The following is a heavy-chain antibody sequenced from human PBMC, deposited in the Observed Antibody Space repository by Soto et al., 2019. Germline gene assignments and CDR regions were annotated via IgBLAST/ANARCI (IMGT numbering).Heavy chain of an antibody. V-gene: IGHV4-30-4*01. CDR2: IYYSGSP. CDR1: GGSISSGDYY. J-gene: IGHJ4*02. CDR3: ASAPYYYGSGSYDY. Sequence: QVQLQESGPGLVKPSQTLSLTCTVSGGSISSGDYYWSWIRQHPGKGLEWIGYIYYSGSPYYNLSLKSRVTISVDTSKNQFSLKLSSVTAADTAVYYCASAPYYYGSGSYDYWGQGTLVTVSS. D-gene: IGHD3-10*01.